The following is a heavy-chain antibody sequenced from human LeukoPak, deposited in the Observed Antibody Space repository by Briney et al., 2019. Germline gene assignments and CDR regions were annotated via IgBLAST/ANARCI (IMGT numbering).Heavy chain of an antibody. CDR2: ISYSGNT. CDR1: GGSFRSHY. V-gene: IGHV4-59*11. CDR3: ARDYGDSRGPWGY. J-gene: IGHJ4*02. D-gene: IGHD4-17*01. Sequence: SETLSLTCAVSGGSFRSHYWSWIRQPPGKGLEWIGYISYSGNTNYNPSLKSRVTISVDTSNNQFSLRLRSVTAADTAIYFCARDYGDSRGPWGYWGQGTLVTVSS.